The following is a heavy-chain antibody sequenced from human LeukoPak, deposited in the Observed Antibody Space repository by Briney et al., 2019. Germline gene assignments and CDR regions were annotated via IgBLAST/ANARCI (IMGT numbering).Heavy chain of an antibody. J-gene: IGHJ4*02. Sequence: GASVKVSCKASGYTFSGYYTHWVRQAPGQGLEWMGWINPNSGDTNYAQKFQGRVTMTRDTSINTAYMELSRLRSDDTAVYCATLEPEPGDFGGLAYWGQGTLVTVSS. CDR1: GYTFSGYY. CDR3: TLEPEPGDFGGLAY. CDR2: INPNSGDT. D-gene: IGHD4-17*01. V-gene: IGHV1-2*02.